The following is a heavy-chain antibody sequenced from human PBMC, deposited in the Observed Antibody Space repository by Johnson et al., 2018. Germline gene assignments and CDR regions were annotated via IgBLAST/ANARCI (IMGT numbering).Heavy chain of an antibody. V-gene: IGHV1-69*01. Sequence: QVQLQESGAEVKKPGSSVKVSCKASGGTFSSYAISWVRQAPGQGLEWMGGIIPIFGTAKHAQKFQGRVTITADESTSTAYMELSSLRTEDTAVSYWARGSSSWYYYFQHWGQGTLVTVSS. CDR3: ARGSSSWYYYFQH. J-gene: IGHJ1*01. D-gene: IGHD6-13*01. CDR1: GGTFSSYA. CDR2: IIPIFGTA.